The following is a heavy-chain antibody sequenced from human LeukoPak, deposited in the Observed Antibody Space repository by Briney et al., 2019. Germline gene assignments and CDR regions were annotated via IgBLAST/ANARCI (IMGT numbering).Heavy chain of an antibody. V-gene: IGHV3-23*01. CDR3: ARAVGYYYDSSGYSPGYYFDY. CDR2: FGTRHTHI. J-gene: IGHJ4*02. Sequence: PGGSLRLSCVGSGLNFNTYDLTWVRQAPGKGLEWVALFGTRHTHIFYADSVEGRFAISRDNSKNTVYLQMNSLRVEDAAVYYCARAVGYYYDSSGYSPGYYFDYWGQGTLVTVSS. D-gene: IGHD3-22*01. CDR1: GLNFNTYD.